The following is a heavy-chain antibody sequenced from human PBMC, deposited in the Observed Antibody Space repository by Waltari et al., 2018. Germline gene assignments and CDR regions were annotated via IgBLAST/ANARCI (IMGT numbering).Heavy chain of an antibody. CDR1: GFTFSSYG. Sequence: QVQLVESGGGVVQPGGSLRLSCAASGFTFSSYGMHWVRQAPGKGLEWVAFIRYDGSNKYYADSVKGRFTISRDNSKNTLYLQMNSLRAEDTAVYYCAKPLSELGIARSYWYFDLWGRGTLVTVSS. CDR2: IRYDGSNK. D-gene: IGHD7-27*01. J-gene: IGHJ2*01. CDR3: AKPLSELGIARSYWYFDL. V-gene: IGHV3-30*02.